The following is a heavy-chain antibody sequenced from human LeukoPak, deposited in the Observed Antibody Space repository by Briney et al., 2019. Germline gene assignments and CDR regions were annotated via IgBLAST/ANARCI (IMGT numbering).Heavy chain of an antibody. V-gene: IGHV3-48*03. Sequence: PGRSLRLSCAASGFTFSDYEMNWVRQAPGKGLEWISYISGSGTTIYYAGSVKGRFTISRDNAKNSLYLQMNSLRAEDTAVYYCARERPWRYSSPDYFDYWGQGTLVTVSS. J-gene: IGHJ4*02. CDR2: ISGSGTTI. CDR3: ARERPWRYSSPDYFDY. D-gene: IGHD5-18*01. CDR1: GFTFSDYE.